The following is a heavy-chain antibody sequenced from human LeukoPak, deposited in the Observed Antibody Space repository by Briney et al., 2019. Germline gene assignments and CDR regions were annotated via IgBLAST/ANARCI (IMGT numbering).Heavy chain of an antibody. CDR3: ARSGARSYLHWFDP. J-gene: IGHJ5*02. CDR2: IYHSGST. Sequence: SETLSLTCAVSGGSISSSNWWSWVRQPPGKGLEWIGEIYHSGSTYYNPSLKSRVTISVDTSKNQFSLKLSSVTAADTAVYYCARSGARSYLHWFDPWGQGTLVTVSS. V-gene: IGHV4-4*02. D-gene: IGHD1-26*01. CDR1: GGSISSSNW.